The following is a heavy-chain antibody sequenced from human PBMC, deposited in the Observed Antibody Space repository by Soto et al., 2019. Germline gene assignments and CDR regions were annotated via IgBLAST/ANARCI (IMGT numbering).Heavy chain of an antibody. CDR3: ARGPPSYSSSWYTHFDY. CDR2: IYYSGST. CDR1: GGSISSGGYY. D-gene: IGHD6-13*01. Sequence: SETLSLTCTVSGGSISSGGYYWSWIRQHPGKGLEWIGYIYYSGSTYYNPSLKSRVTISVDTSKNQFSLKLSSVTAADTAVYYCARGPPSYSSSWYTHFDYCGQGTLVTV. V-gene: IGHV4-31*03. J-gene: IGHJ4*02.